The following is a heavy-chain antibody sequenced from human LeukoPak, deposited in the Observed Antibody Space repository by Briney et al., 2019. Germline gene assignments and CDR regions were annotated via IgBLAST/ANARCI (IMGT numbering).Heavy chain of an antibody. D-gene: IGHD3-10*01. CDR1: GGSISSSNW. J-gene: IGHJ6*02. CDR2: IYHSGST. V-gene: IGHV4-4*02. CDR3: ARGEDSGSWYGMDV. Sequence: PSETLSLTCAVSGGSISSSNWWTWVRQSPGKGLEWIGEIYHSGSTNYNPSLKSRVTISVDKSKNQFSLNLSSVTAADTAVYYCARGEDSGSWYGMDVWGQGTTVTVSS.